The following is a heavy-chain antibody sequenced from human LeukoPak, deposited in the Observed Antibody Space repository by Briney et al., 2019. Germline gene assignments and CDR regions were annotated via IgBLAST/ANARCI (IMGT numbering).Heavy chain of an antibody. D-gene: IGHD3-9*01. J-gene: IGHJ5*02. CDR3: ARHSYDILTGYYLNWFDP. CDR2: ITRPGGA. CDR1: GGSFSGHY. V-gene: IGHV4-34*01. Sequence: SGTLSLTCAVYGGSFSGHYWSWIRQPPGKGLEWIGEITRPGGAVYNPSLKSRVTISVGTSKNQFSLKLSSVTAADTAVYYCARHSYDILTGYYLNWFDPWGQGTLVILSA.